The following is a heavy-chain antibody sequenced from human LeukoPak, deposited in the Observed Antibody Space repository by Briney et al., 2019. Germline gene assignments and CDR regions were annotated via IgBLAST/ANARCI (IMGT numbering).Heavy chain of an antibody. D-gene: IGHD3-22*01. CDR3: ARQLYYYDSSGYYGGFDY. V-gene: IGHV4-39*07. CDR2: IFYSGST. CDR1: GGSISSSSYY. Sequence: SETLSLTCTVSGGSISSSSYYWGWIRQPPGKGLEWIGSIFYSGSTYYNPSLKSRVTISVDTSKNQFSLKLSSVTAADTAVYYCARQLYYYDSSGYYGGFDYWGQGTLVTVSS. J-gene: IGHJ4*02.